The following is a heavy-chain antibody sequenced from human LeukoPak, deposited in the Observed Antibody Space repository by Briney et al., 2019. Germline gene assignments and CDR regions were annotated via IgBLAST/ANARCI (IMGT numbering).Heavy chain of an antibody. V-gene: IGHV1-18*01. CDR1: GYTFTSYG. J-gene: IGHJ4*02. D-gene: IGHD1-26*01. CDR2: VSAYNGNT. CDR3: ARVGADSGSYYVDYFDY. Sequence: VASVKVSCKASGYTFTSYGISWVRQAPGQGLEWMGWVSAYNGNTNYAQKLQGRVTMTTDTSTSTAYMELRSLTSDDTAVYYCARVGADSGSYYVDYFDYWGQGTLVTVSS.